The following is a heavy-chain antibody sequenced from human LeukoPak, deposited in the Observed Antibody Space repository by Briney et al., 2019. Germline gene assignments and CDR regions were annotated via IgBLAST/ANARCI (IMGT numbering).Heavy chain of an antibody. CDR1: GFTFRSYG. CDR2: ISYDGSNK. Sequence: GGALRLSCAASGFTFRSYGMHWVREAPGKGLEWVAVISYDGSNKYYADSVKGRFTISRDNSKNTLYLQMNSMRAEDTAVYYCAKGEYFQHWGQGNLVTVSS. V-gene: IGHV3-30*18. CDR3: AKGEYFQH. J-gene: IGHJ1*01.